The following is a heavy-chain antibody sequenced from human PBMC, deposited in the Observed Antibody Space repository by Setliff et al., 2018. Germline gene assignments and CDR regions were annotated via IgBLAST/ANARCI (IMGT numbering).Heavy chain of an antibody. CDR3: AREGADLEYCTGGTCWDAFDM. Sequence: GSLRLSCAASGFSFRNYAMNWVRQTADKRLEWISYIGRSSDSTYYADSVKGRFTISSDIAKNSLYLQMNSLRADDTAVYYCAREGADLEYCTGGTCWDAFDMWGQGTMVTVSS. D-gene: IGHD2-15*01. J-gene: IGHJ3*02. CDR1: GFSFRNYA. V-gene: IGHV3-48*01. CDR2: IGRSSDST.